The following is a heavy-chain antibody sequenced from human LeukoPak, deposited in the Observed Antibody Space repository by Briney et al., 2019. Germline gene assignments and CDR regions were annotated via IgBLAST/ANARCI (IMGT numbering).Heavy chain of an antibody. Sequence: SETLSLTCTVSGGSISSYYWSWIRQPAGKGLEWIGRIYTSGSTNYNPSLESRVTVSVDTSKYQFSLKLSSVTAADTAVYYCAREGCSSTSCYTDYWGQGTLVTVSS. CDR3: AREGCSSTSCYTDY. CDR2: IYTSGST. CDR1: GGSISSYY. V-gene: IGHV4-4*07. J-gene: IGHJ4*02. D-gene: IGHD2-2*02.